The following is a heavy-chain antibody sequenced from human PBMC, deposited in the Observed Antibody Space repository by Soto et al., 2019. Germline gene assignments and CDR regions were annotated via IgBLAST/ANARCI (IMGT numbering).Heavy chain of an antibody. D-gene: IGHD3-10*01. Sequence: GASVKVSCKASGYTFTSYGISWVRQAPGQGLEWMGWISAYHGNTNYAQKLQGRVTMTTDTSTSTAYMELRSLRSDDTAVYYCARDQGSVFGSGSPSYYYGMDVWGQGTTVTVSS. CDR3: ARDQGSVFGSGSPSYYYGMDV. V-gene: IGHV1-18*01. CDR2: ISAYHGNT. J-gene: IGHJ6*02. CDR1: GYTFTSYG.